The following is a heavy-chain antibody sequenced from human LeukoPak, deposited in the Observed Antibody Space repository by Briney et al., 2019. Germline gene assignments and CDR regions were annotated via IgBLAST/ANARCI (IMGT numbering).Heavy chain of an antibody. D-gene: IGHD6-13*01. J-gene: IGHJ4*02. V-gene: IGHV4-59*01. CDR1: GGSISSYY. Sequence: SETLSLTCTVSGGSISSYYWSWIRQPPGKGLEWIGYIYYSGTTNYNPSLKSRVTISVDTPKNQFSLKLSSVTAADTAVYYCARGMYIAAAQYGYWGQGTLVTVSS. CDR2: IYYSGTT. CDR3: ARGMYIAAAQYGY.